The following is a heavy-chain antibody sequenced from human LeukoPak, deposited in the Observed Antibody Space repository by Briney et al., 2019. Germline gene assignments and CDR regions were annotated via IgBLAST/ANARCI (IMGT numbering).Heavy chain of an antibody. V-gene: IGHV3-23*01. CDR2: ISDSGGRT. J-gene: IGHJ4*02. CDR3: ARVSRWSDWAFEG. CDR1: GFTFGSYA. D-gene: IGHD3-16*01. Sequence: TGGSLRLSCAASGFTFGSYAMNWVRQAPGKGLEWVSVISDSGGRTYYADSVKGRFTISRDNSKNTLFLQMSSLRAEDTAVYYCARVSRWSDWAFEGWGQGTLVTVSS.